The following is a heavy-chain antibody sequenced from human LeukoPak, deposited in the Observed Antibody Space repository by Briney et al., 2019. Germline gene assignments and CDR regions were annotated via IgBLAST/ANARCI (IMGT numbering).Heavy chain of an antibody. D-gene: IGHD1-26*01. J-gene: IGHJ4*02. CDR2: INPSGGST. V-gene: IGHV1-46*01. Sequence: ASVKVSCKASGYTFTNYYIHWVRQAPGQGLEWMGIINPSGGSTGYAQNFQGRVTMTRDTSTSTVYMELSSLRSEDTAVYYCARDLKPVGAGGIQDKVGVEDYWGQGTLVTVSS. CDR1: GYTFTNYY. CDR3: ARDLKPVGAGGIQDKVGVEDY.